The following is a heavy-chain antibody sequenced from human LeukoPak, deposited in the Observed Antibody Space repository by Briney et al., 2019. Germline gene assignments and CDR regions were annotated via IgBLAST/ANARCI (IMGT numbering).Heavy chain of an antibody. CDR2: INPNSGGT. Sequence: ASVKVSCKASGYTFTAYYIHWVRQAPGQGLEWMGRINPNSGGTNYAQKLQGRVTMTTDTSTSTAYMELRSLRSDDTAVYYCARADYGDYHLNWLDPWGQGTLVTVSS. D-gene: IGHD4-17*01. V-gene: IGHV1-2*06. J-gene: IGHJ5*02. CDR3: ARADYGDYHLNWLDP. CDR1: GYTFTAYY.